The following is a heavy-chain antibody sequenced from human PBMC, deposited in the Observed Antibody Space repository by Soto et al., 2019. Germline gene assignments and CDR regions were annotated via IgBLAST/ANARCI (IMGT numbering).Heavy chain of an antibody. Sequence: SGPTLVNPTQTLTLTCTFSGLSLSTSAVGVGWIRQPPGKALEWLALIYGDDNKRYSPSLKTRLTITKDTSKNQVVFTMINMDPVDTATYYCARRRDYGRMDVWGQGTTVTVSS. CDR3: ARRRDYGRMDV. D-gene: IGHD3-16*01. V-gene: IGHV2-5*02. CDR2: IYGDDNK. CDR1: GLSLSTSAVG. J-gene: IGHJ6*02.